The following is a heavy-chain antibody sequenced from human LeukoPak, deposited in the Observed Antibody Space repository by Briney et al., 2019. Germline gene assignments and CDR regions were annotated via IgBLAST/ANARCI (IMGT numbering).Heavy chain of an antibody. V-gene: IGHV1-8*02. CDR2: MNPNSGNT. CDR3: AVGATTRFAFDI. D-gene: IGHD1-26*01. CDR1: GGTFSSYA. Sequence: ASVKVSCKASGGTFSSYAISWVRQAPGQGLEWMGWMNPNSGNTGYAQKFQGRVTMTRNTSISTAYMELSSLRSEDTAVYYCAVGATTRFAFDIWGQGTMVTVSS. J-gene: IGHJ3*02.